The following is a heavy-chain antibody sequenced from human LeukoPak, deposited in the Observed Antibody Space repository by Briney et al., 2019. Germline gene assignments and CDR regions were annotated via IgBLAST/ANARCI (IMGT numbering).Heavy chain of an antibody. CDR2: IYYSGST. CDR1: GGSLSNYY. V-gene: IGHV4-59*01. Sequence: SETLSLTCTVSGGSLSNYYWYWIRQPPGKGLECIGYIYYSGSTDYNPSLKSRVTISVDTSKNQFSLKLSSVTAADTAVYYCARRIAVAGNDAFDIWGQGTMVTVSS. D-gene: IGHD6-19*01. CDR3: ARRIAVAGNDAFDI. J-gene: IGHJ3*02.